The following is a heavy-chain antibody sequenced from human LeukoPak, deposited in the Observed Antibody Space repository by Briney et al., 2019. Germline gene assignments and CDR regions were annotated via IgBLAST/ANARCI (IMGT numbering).Heavy chain of an antibody. D-gene: IGHD3-9*01. CDR3: ARGSAVLRYFDWLFHHNWFDP. CDR1: GGSFSGYY. CDR2: INHSGST. Sequence: SETLSLTCAVYGGSFSGYYWSWIRQPPGKGLEWIGEINHSGSTNYNPSLKSRVTISVDTSKNQFSLKLSSVTVADTAVYYCARGSAVLRYFDWLFHHNWFDPWGQGTLVTVSS. V-gene: IGHV4-34*01. J-gene: IGHJ5*02.